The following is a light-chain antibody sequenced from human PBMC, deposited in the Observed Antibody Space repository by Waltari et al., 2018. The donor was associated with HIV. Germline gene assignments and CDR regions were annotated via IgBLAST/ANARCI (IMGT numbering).Light chain of an antibody. Sequence: SSELTPDPAVSVALVQTFTIKCQGDSLRSVYASWYQQKPGQPPVLDIYGKNNRPSGIPDRFSGASAGNTASLTSIGAQAEDEADYYCNSRDNSGYRVFGGGTKMTVL. CDR1: SLRSVY. CDR2: GKN. CDR3: NSRDNSGYRV. J-gene: IGLJ3*02. V-gene: IGLV3-19*01.